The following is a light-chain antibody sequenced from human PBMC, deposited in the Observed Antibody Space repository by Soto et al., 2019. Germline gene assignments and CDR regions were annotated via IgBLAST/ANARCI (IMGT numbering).Light chain of an antibody. V-gene: IGLV2-8*01. CDR1: SSDVGGYNY. CDR3: SSYADSNIVV. J-gene: IGLJ2*01. CDR2: EVN. Sequence: QSALTQPPSASGSPGHSVTISCTGTSSDVGGYNYVSWYQQHPGKAPKLMIYEVNKRPSGVPDRFSGSKSGNTASLTVSGLQAEDEDDYYCSSYADSNIVVFGGGTKVTVL.